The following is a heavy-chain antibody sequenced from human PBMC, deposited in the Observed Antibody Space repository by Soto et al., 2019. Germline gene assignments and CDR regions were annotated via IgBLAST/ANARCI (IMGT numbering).Heavy chain of an antibody. CDR2: ISSSSSTI. D-gene: IGHD3-22*01. CDR1: GFTFSSYS. Sequence: GGSLRLSCAASGFTFSSYSMNWVRQAPGKGLEWVSYISSSSSTIYYADSVKGRFTISRDNAKNSLYLQMNSLRDEDTAVYYCARDLFYYDSSGSPGDYYYYGMDVWGQGTTVTVSS. CDR3: ARDLFYYDSSGSPGDYYYYGMDV. J-gene: IGHJ6*02. V-gene: IGHV3-48*02.